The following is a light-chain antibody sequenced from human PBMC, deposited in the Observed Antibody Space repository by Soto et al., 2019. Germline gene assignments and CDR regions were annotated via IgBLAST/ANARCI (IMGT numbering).Light chain of an antibody. CDR3: QQGSNWPRT. J-gene: IGKJ2*01. CDR2: DAS. CDR1: QSVSSY. Sequence: EIVLTQSPATLSLSPGERATLSCRASQSVSSYLAWYQQKPGQAPRLLIYDASNRATGIPARFSGSGSGTDFTLTISSLEPEDVAVYYCQQGSNWPRTFGQGTNLEIK. V-gene: IGKV3-11*01.